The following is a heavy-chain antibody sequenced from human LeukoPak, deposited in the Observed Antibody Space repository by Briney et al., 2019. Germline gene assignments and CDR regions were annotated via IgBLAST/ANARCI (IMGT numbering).Heavy chain of an antibody. J-gene: IGHJ4*02. V-gene: IGHV3-30*04. Sequence: XAXGXXXEWVAVMSYDGSNKYYADSVKGRFTISRDNSKSTLYLQMNSLRPEDTAVYYCVRDHIPAANQFDYWGQGTLVTVSS. CDR3: VRDHIPAANQFDY. CDR2: MSYDGSNK. D-gene: IGHD2-2*01.